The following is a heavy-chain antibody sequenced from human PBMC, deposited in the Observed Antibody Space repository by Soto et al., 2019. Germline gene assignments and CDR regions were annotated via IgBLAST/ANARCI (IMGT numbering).Heavy chain of an antibody. D-gene: IGHD3-3*01. CDR1: GFSLSSHEEA. CDR3: AHGLDFWSGSFMGWFDL. Sequence: SGPPLVTSTQTLTLTCTFPGFSLSSHEEAVSVGLIRHPPGKALEWLALFCGNDDKFYKSSLKNRLSISKDTHTNQGVLTIANMEPVDTATYYCAHGLDFWSGSFMGWFDLWRQ. V-gene: IGHV2-5*01. J-gene: IGHJ5*02. CDR2: FCGNDDK.